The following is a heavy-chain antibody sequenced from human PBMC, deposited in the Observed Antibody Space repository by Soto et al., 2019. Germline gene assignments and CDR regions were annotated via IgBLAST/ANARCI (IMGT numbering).Heavy chain of an antibody. Sequence: GGSLRLSCAASGFTFSSYSMNWVRQAPGKGLEWVSYISSSSSTIYYADSVKGRFTISRDNAKHSLYLQMNSLRSEDTAVYYCASIDIVVVPAAIGRYYMVVWGKGTPVTVSS. CDR3: ASIDIVVVPAAIGRYYMVV. CDR2: ISSSSSTI. D-gene: IGHD2-2*02. J-gene: IGHJ6*03. V-gene: IGHV3-48*04. CDR1: GFTFSSYS.